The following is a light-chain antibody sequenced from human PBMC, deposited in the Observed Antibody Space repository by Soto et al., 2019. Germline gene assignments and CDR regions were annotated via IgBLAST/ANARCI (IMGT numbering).Light chain of an antibody. CDR1: QSVSSSY. CDR3: QQRSNWPPWT. Sequence: EILFTQSLCTLSLSPGERATLSCRAIQSVSSSYLAWYQQKPGQAPRLLIYGASSRATGIPDRFSGSGSGTDFTLTISSLEPEDFAVYYCQQRSNWPPWTFGQGTKVDIK. V-gene: IGKV3D-20*02. CDR2: GAS. J-gene: IGKJ1*01.